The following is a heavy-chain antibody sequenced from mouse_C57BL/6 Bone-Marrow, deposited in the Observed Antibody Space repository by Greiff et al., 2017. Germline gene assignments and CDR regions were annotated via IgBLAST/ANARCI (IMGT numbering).Heavy chain of an antibody. V-gene: IGHV1-61*01. D-gene: IGHD2-4*01. CDR1: GYTFTSYW. CDR2: IYPSDSGT. Sequence: QVQLKQSGAGLVRPGSSVKLSCKASGYTFTSYWMAWVKQGPGQGLEWIGNIYPSDSGTYYNQQFKDKATLTVDKSSNTAYMQLSSLTSEDSAVYYCASYYDYAWFAYWGQGTLVTVFA. CDR3: ASYYDYAWFAY. J-gene: IGHJ3*01.